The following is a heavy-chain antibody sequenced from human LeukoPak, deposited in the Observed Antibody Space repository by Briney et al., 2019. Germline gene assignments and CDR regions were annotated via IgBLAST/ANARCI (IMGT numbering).Heavy chain of an antibody. CDR3: AKACRAYDFWSGYSWIIVNYYMDV. CDR1: GFTFSSYG. Sequence: GRSLRLSCAASGFTFSSYGMHWVRQAPGKGLEWVAVIWYDGSNKYYADSVKGRFTISRDNYKNTLYLQMNSLRAEDTAVYYCAKACRAYDFWSGYSWIIVNYYMDVWGKGTTVTVSS. V-gene: IGHV3-33*06. D-gene: IGHD3-3*01. J-gene: IGHJ6*03. CDR2: IWYDGSNK.